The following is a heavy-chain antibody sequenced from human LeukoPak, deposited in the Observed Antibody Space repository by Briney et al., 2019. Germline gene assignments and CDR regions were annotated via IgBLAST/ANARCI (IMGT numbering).Heavy chain of an antibody. CDR3: AREREIGGFQPGYLFDY. V-gene: IGHV4-39*07. Sequence: PSETLSLTCTVSGGSISSGSYYWSWIRQPAGKGLEWIGSIYYSGSTYYNPSLKSRVTISVDTSKNQFSLKLSSVTAADTAVHYCAREREIGGFQPGYLFDYRGQGTLVTVSS. CDR2: IYYSGST. J-gene: IGHJ4*02. CDR1: GGSISSGSYY. D-gene: IGHD5-12*01.